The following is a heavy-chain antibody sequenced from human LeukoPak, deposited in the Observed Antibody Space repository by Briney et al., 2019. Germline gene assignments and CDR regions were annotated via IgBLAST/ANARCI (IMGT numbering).Heavy chain of an antibody. Sequence: ASVKVSCKASGYTFTGYYMHWVRQAPGQGLEWMGWINPNSGGTNYAQKFQGRVTMTRDTSISTAYMELSSLRSEDTAVYYCARERGPYYDFWSGYVKEFDYWGQGTLVTVSS. J-gene: IGHJ4*02. D-gene: IGHD3-3*01. CDR3: ARERGPYYDFWSGYVKEFDY. CDR2: INPNSGGT. CDR1: GYTFTGYY. V-gene: IGHV1-2*02.